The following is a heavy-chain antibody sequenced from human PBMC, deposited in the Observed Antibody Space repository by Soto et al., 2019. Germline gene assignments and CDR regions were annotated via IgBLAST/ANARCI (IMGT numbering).Heavy chain of an antibody. D-gene: IGHD3-22*01. J-gene: IGHJ4*02. Sequence: SETLSLTCTVSGGSVSSGSYYWSWIRQPPGKGLEWIGYIYYSGSTNYNPSLKSRVTISVDTSKNQFSLKLSSVTAADTAVYYCARGSYYYDSSGYRAWGQGTLVTVSS. V-gene: IGHV4-61*01. CDR2: IYYSGST. CDR1: GGSVSSGSYY. CDR3: ARGSYYYDSSGYRA.